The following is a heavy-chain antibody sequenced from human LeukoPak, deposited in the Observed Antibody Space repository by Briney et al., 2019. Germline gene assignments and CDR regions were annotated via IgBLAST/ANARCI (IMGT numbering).Heavy chain of an antibody. Sequence: ASVKVSCKASGYTVTSYDINWVRQATGQGLEWMGWMNPNSGNTGYAQKFQGRVTMTRNTSISTAYMELSSLRSEDTAVYYCARGHSSGWYGGYWGQGTLVTVSS. J-gene: IGHJ4*02. CDR2: MNPNSGNT. V-gene: IGHV1-8*01. D-gene: IGHD6-19*01. CDR1: GYTVTSYD. CDR3: ARGHSSGWYGGY.